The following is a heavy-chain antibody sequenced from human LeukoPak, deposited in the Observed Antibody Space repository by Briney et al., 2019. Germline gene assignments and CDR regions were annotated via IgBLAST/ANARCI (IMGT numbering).Heavy chain of an antibody. D-gene: IGHD2-2*01. CDR3: VKGRCSSTSCYSDY. Sequence: GGSLRLSCSASGFTFSSYAMPWVGQAPGKGLEYVSAINSNGGSTYYADSVKGRFTISRDNSKNTLYLQVSSLRAEDTAVYYCVKGRCSSTSCYSDYWGQGTLVTVSS. J-gene: IGHJ4*02. V-gene: IGHV3-64D*06. CDR2: INSNGGST. CDR1: GFTFSSYA.